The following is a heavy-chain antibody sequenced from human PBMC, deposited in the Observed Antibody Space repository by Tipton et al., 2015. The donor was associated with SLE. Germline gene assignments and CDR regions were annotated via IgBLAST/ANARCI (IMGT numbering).Heavy chain of an antibody. Sequence: GSLRLSCAASEFTFSTYAMNWVRQAPGKGLEWVSAISGAGDATYYADSVRGRFTISRDNSNNMLYLQMNSLRAEDTAVYYCARRVSSSGYFDSWGQGTLVTVSS. CDR2: ISGAGDAT. J-gene: IGHJ4*02. D-gene: IGHD6-6*01. CDR1: EFTFSTYA. V-gene: IGHV3-23*01. CDR3: ARRVSSSGYFDS.